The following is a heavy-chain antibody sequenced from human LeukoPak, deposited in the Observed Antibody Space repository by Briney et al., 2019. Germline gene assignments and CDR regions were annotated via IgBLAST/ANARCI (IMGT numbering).Heavy chain of an antibody. CDR1: GFTFDDYG. J-gene: IGHJ6*03. V-gene: IGHV3-20*04. CDR3: ARAGYLDHYYYYMDV. D-gene: IGHD1-26*01. CDR2: INWNGGST. Sequence: GGSLRLSCAASGFTFDDYGMTWVRQAPGKGLEWVSGINWNGGSTGYADSVKGRFTISRDNAKNSLYLQMNSLRAEDTALYYCARAGYLDHYYYYMDVWGKGTTVTVSS.